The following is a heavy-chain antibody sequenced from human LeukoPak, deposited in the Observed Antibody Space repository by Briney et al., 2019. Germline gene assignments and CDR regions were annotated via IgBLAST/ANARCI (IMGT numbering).Heavy chain of an antibody. Sequence: SETLSLTCAVYGGSFSGYYWSWIRQPPGKGLEWIGYIYYSGSTNYNPSLKSRVTISVDTSKNQFSLKLSSVTAADTAVYYCAGDPYSGNYGNYYYYYMDVWGKGTTVTISS. CDR2: IYYSGST. CDR1: GGSFSGYY. D-gene: IGHD1-26*01. J-gene: IGHJ6*03. CDR3: AGDPYSGNYGNYYYYYMDV. V-gene: IGHV4-59*01.